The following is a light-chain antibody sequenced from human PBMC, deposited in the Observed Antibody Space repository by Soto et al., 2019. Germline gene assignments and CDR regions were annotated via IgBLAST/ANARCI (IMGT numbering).Light chain of an antibody. J-gene: IGKJ5*01. V-gene: IGKV3-20*01. CDR2: GAS. Sequence: EIVLTQSPGSLSLSPGDRATLSCRASQSVGGNVAWYQQIPGQPPKLLIFGASSRATGIADKFNGSGSGTDFTLTISRLEPEDFALYYCQHYGAAPITFGQGTRLEIK. CDR3: QHYGAAPIT. CDR1: QSVGGN.